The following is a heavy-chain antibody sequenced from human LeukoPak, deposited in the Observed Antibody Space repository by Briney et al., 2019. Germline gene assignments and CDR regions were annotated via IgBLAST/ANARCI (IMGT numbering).Heavy chain of an antibody. V-gene: IGHV6-1*01. J-gene: IGHJ4*02. D-gene: IGHD1-1*01. CDR2: TYYRSKCYN. Sequence: SQTLSLTCALSGDSLSSNSAAWNWIRQSPSRGLEWLGRTYYRSKCYNDYAVSVKIRISINPDTSKNQFSLQLNSVTPEDTAVYYCTRDGTSFEYWGQGALVTVSS. CDR3: TRDGTSFEY. CDR1: GDSLSSNSAA.